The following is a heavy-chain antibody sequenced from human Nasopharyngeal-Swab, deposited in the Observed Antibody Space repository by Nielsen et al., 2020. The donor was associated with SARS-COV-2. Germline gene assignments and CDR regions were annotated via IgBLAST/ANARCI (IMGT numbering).Heavy chain of an antibody. Sequence: SETLSLTCTVSGGSISSGGYYWSWIRQHPGKGLEWIGYIYYSGSTYYNPPLKSRVTISVDTSKNQFSLKLSSVTAVDTAVYYCARARITMIVVVDAFDIWGQGTMVTVSS. CDR2: IYYSGST. CDR1: GGSISSGGYY. J-gene: IGHJ3*02. D-gene: IGHD3-22*01. V-gene: IGHV4-31*03. CDR3: ARARITMIVVVDAFDI.